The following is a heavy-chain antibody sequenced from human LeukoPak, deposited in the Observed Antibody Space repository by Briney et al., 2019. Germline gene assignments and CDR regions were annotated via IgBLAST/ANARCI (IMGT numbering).Heavy chain of an antibody. CDR2: IYTSGST. J-gene: IGHJ6*02. V-gene: IGHV4-4*07. CDR1: GGSISSYY. CDR3: ARQGHKLTLVDYYGMDV. Sequence: SETLSLTCTVSGGSISSYYWSWIRQPAGKGLEWIGRIYTSGSTDYNPSLKSRVTMSVDTSKNQFSLKMSSVTASDTAVYYCARQGHKLTLVDYYGMDVWGQGTTVTVSS. D-gene: IGHD1-26*01.